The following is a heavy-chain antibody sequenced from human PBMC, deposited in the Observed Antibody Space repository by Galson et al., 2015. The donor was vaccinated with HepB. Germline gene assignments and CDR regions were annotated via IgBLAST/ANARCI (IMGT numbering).Heavy chain of an antibody. CDR2: VNPDTGGT. V-gene: IGHV1-2*02. Sequence: SVKVSCKASGYTFTGHTVHWVRQAPAQGLEWMGWVNPDTGGTNYAQNFQGRVTMTRDRSISTAYMELNRLTSDDTAVYYCARVFGTGMVQIDYWGQGTLVTVSS. J-gene: IGHJ4*02. D-gene: IGHD5-18*01. CDR3: ARVFGTGMVQIDY. CDR1: GYTFTGHT.